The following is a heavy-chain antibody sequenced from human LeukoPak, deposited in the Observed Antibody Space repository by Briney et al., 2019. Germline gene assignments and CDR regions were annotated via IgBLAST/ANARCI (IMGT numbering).Heavy chain of an antibody. CDR1: GYTFTGYY. D-gene: IGHD5-12*01. Sequence: ASVKVSCKASGYTFTGYYMHWVRQAPGQGLEWMGWINPNSGGTNYAQKFQGRVTMTRDTSITTAYMELSRLRSDDTAVYYCASNVDIVATNPNYYFDYWGQGTLVTVSS. CDR3: ASNVDIVATNPNYYFDY. J-gene: IGHJ4*02. CDR2: INPNSGGT. V-gene: IGHV1-2*02.